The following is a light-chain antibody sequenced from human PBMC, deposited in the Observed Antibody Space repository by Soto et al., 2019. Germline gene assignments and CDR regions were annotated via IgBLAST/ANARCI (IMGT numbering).Light chain of an antibody. CDR3: EAWDETLDGLYV. CDR1: SSNVAINP. J-gene: IGLJ1*01. V-gene: IGLV1-44*01. CDR2: ETD. Sequence: QSVLTQPPSVSGTPGQRVTISCSGSSSNVAINPVNWYQHLPGAAPRLLIYETDRRSSGVHDRFSASKSGTSASLAISGLTSEDEADYYCEAWDETLDGLYVFGTGTKVTVL.